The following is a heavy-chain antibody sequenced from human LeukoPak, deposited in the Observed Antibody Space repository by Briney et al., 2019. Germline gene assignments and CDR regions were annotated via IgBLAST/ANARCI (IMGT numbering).Heavy chain of an antibody. V-gene: IGHV3-43*02. CDR3: AREVSGDPWYNWFDP. Sequence: PGGSLRLSCAASGFTFDDYAMHWVRQAPGKGLEWVSLISGDGGSTYYADSVKGRFTISRDNAKNTLYLQMNSLRAEDTAVYYCAREVSGDPWYNWFDPWGQGTLVTVSS. CDR2: ISGDGGST. D-gene: IGHD4-17*01. J-gene: IGHJ5*02. CDR1: GFTFDDYA.